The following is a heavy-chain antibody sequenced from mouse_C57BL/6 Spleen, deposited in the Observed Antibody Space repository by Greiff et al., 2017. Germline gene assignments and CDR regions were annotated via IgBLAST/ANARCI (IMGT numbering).Heavy chain of an antibody. Sequence: EVMLVESGGGLVKPGGSLKLSCGASGFTFSDYGMHWVRQAPEKGLEWVAYISSGSSTIYYADTVKGRFTFSRDNAKNTLFLQMTSLTSEDTAMYYCAKGPYYGSSYWYFDVWGTGTTVTVSS. D-gene: IGHD1-1*01. CDR3: AKGPYYGSSYWYFDV. V-gene: IGHV5-17*01. CDR1: GFTFSDYG. J-gene: IGHJ1*03. CDR2: ISSGSSTI.